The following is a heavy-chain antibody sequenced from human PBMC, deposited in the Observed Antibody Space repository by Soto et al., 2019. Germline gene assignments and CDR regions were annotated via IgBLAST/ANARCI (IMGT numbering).Heavy chain of an antibody. CDR1: GASITFGGYS. CDR2: INHLETT. V-gene: IGHV4-30-2*01. D-gene: IGHD1-26*01. J-gene: IGHJ4*02. CDR3: ARGGGSDSFDY. Sequence: SLTCTVSGASITFGGYSWSWIRQTPGKGLEWIGYINHLETTFYNPSFESRLTLSIDRAKNQFSLKLHSMSAADRAVYFCARGGGSDSFDYWGQGILGTVSS.